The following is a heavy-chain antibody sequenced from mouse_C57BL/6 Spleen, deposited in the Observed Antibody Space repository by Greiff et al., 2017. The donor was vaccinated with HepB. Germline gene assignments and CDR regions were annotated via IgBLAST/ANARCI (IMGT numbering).Heavy chain of an antibody. J-gene: IGHJ4*01. Sequence: QVQLQQSGAELVRPGPSVKVSCKASGYAFTNYLIEWVKQRPGQGLEWIGVINPGSGGTNYNEKFKGKATLTADKSSSTAYMQLSSLTSEDSAVYFCAREGDYAMDYWGQGTSVTVSS. CDR2: INPGSGGT. V-gene: IGHV1-54*01. CDR3: AREGDYAMDY. CDR1: GYAFTNYL.